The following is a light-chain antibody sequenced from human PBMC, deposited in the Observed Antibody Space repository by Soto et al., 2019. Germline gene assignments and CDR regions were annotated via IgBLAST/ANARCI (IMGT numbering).Light chain of an antibody. J-gene: IGKJ1*01. CDR3: QEYIQWPPGM. V-gene: IGKV3-15*01. CDR2: DTS. CDR1: QFVSSR. Sequence: DIVVTQSPATLSASPGERVTLSCRASQFVSSRLAWYQQSPGQVPRLLIYDTSTRAPGISARFSGSGSGTEFTLTLSSLQSEDFAVDCGQEYIQWPPGMFGPGTTVDIK.